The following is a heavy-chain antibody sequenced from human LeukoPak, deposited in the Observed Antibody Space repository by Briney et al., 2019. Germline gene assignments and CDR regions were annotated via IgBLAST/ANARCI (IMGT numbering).Heavy chain of an antibody. V-gene: IGHV1-2*02. Sequence: ASVKVSCKASGCTFTGYYMHWVRQAPGQGLEWMGWINPNSGGTNYAQKFQGRVTITRDTSASTAYMELSSLRSEDMAVYYCARASTTVVTPPWFDPWGQGTLVTVSS. CDR1: GCTFTGYY. D-gene: IGHD4-23*01. CDR3: ARASTTVVTPPWFDP. CDR2: INPNSGGT. J-gene: IGHJ5*02.